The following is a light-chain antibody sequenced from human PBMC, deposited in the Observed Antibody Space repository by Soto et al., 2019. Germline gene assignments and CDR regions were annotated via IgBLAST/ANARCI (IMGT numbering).Light chain of an antibody. Sequence: EIVLTQSPDTLSLFPGERATLSCRASQSVSSTYLAWYQQKPGQAPRPLISAASSRATGTPDRFSGSGSGTDFTLTISRQEPEDFAVYYCQQYGSSRWTFGQGTKVEIK. V-gene: IGKV3-20*01. CDR1: QSVSSTY. CDR3: QQYGSSRWT. J-gene: IGKJ1*01. CDR2: AAS.